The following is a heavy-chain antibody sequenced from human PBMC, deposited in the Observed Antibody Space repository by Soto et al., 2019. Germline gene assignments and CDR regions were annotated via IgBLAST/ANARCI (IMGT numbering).Heavy chain of an antibody. D-gene: IGHD2-15*01. CDR3: AREERYCSGGSCYELDY. CDR2: INPSGGST. CDR1: GYTFTSYY. Sequence: QVQLVQSGAEVKKPGASVKVSCKASGYTFTSYYMHWVRQAPGQGLEWMGIINPSGGSTSYAQKFQGRVTMTRDTATSTVYMELRSLRSEDTAVYYCAREERYCSGGSCYELDYWGQGTLVTVSS. V-gene: IGHV1-46*01. J-gene: IGHJ4*02.